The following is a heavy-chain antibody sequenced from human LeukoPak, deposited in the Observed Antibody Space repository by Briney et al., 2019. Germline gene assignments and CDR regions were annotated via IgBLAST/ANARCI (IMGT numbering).Heavy chain of an antibody. V-gene: IGHV4-34*01. J-gene: IGHJ4*02. CDR2: INHSGST. D-gene: IGHD2-2*01. CDR3: ARVRGGYCSSTSCFRRPFDY. CDR1: GGSFSGYY. Sequence: SETLSLTCAVYGGSFSGYYWSWIRQPPGKGLEWIGEINHSGSTNYNPSLKSRVTISVDTSKNQFSLKLSSVTAADTAVYYCARVRGGYCSSTSCFRRPFDYWGQGTLVTVS.